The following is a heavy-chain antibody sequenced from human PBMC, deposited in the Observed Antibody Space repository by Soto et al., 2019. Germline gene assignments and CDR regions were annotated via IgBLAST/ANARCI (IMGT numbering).Heavy chain of an antibody. V-gene: IGHV3-21*01. CDR1: GFTFSTYS. Sequence: GGSLRLSCVGSGFTFSTYSINWVRQAPGKGLEWVSSISSRSDIYYADSVKGRFTISRDNAKNSVSLQMNSLRAEDTAVYYCVREYTAWPLAYGLDVWGQGTTVTVSS. D-gene: IGHD2-2*02. CDR2: ISSRSDI. J-gene: IGHJ6*02. CDR3: VREYTAWPLAYGLDV.